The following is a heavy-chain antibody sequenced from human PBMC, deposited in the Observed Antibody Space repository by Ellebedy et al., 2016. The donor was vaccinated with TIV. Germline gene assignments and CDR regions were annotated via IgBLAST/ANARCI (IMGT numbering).Heavy chain of an antibody. CDR3: AKTHYYDSSGYPYYFDY. CDR2: ISGSGGST. D-gene: IGHD3-22*01. Sequence: GGSLRLSXAASGFTFSSYAMSWVRQAPGKGLEWVSAISGSGGSTYYADSVKGRFTISRDNSKNTLYLQMNSLRAEDTAVYYCAKTHYYDSSGYPYYFDYWGQGTLVTVSS. J-gene: IGHJ4*02. CDR1: GFTFSSYA. V-gene: IGHV3-23*01.